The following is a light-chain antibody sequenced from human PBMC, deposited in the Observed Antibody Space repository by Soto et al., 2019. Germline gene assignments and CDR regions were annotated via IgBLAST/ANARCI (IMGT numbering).Light chain of an antibody. CDR3: QQRASWPPFT. J-gene: IGKJ4*01. CDR2: DAF. Sequence: EVILTQFPATLSMSPGESATLSCRASENISTSLAWYQHRPGQPPRLLIYDAFNRATGIPPRFSGGGSGTYFTLTISGLEPEDFAVYYCQQRASWPPFTFGGGTKVEIK. V-gene: IGKV3-11*01. CDR1: ENISTS.